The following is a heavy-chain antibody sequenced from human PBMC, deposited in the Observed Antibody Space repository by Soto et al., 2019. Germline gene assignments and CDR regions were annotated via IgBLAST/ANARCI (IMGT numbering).Heavy chain of an antibody. CDR1: GFSLSTSGMR. CDR2: FHWDDDK. Sequence: SGPTLVNPTQTLTLTCTFSGFSLSTSGMRVSWIRQPPGKALEWLARFHWDDDKFYSTSLKTRLTISKDTSKNQVVLTMTNMDPVDTATYYCARTVRNYYDSSGLYYFDYWGQGTLVTVSS. V-gene: IGHV2-70*04. D-gene: IGHD3-22*01. CDR3: ARTVRNYYDSSGLYYFDY. J-gene: IGHJ4*02.